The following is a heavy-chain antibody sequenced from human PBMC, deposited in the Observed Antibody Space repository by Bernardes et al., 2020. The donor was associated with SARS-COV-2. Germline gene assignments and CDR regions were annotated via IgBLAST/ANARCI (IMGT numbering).Heavy chain of an antibody. Sequence: GGSLRLSCAASGFNLSGSAIQWVRQASGKGLEWVGRMRSKANAYATTYSASLRGRFTISRDDSWNTSYLQINGLHIADTAVYFCTGDYLYWDQGALVTVS. CDR3: TGDYLY. CDR1: GFNLSGSA. CDR2: MRSKANAYAT. V-gene: IGHV3-73*01. J-gene: IGHJ4*02. D-gene: IGHD4-17*01.